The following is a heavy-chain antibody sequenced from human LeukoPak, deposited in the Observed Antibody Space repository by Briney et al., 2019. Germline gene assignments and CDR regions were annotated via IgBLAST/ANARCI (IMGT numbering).Heavy chain of an antibody. CDR3: AKYYYDSSGYYGY. Sequence: PGGSLRLSCAASGFTVSSNYMSWVRQAPGKGLEWVSAISGSGGSTYYADSVKGRFTISRDNSKNTLYLQMNSLRAEDTAVYYCAKYYYDSSGYYGYWGQGTLVTVSS. J-gene: IGHJ4*02. D-gene: IGHD3-22*01. V-gene: IGHV3-23*01. CDR2: ISGSGGST. CDR1: GFTVSSNY.